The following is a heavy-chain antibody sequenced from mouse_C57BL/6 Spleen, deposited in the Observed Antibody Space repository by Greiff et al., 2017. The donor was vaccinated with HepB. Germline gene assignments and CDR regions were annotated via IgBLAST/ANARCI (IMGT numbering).Heavy chain of an antibody. CDR3: ARDGGSNYGDWYFDV. Sequence: EVQRVESGPGLVKPSQSLSLTCSVTGYSITSGYYWNWIRQFPGNKLEWMGYISYDGSNNYNPSLKNRISITRDTSKNQFFLKLNSVTTEDTATYYCARDGGSNYGDWYFDVWGTGTTVTVSS. D-gene: IGHD2-5*01. CDR2: ISYDGSN. CDR1: GYSITSGYY. J-gene: IGHJ1*03. V-gene: IGHV3-6*01.